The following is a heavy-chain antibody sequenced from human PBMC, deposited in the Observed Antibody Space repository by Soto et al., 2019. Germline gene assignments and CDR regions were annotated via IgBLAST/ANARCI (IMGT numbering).Heavy chain of an antibody. Sequence: EVQLGGSGGGLVKPGGSLRLSCAASGFTFRSFSMNWVRQAPGKGLEWVSSISSSSSYIYYAGSVKGRFTISRDNAKNSLYLRMNSLRADDTAVYYCARWNDDDFFYVYGMDVWGQGTTVTVSS. D-gene: IGHD1-1*01. V-gene: IGHV3-21*02. J-gene: IGHJ6*02. CDR2: ISSSSSYI. CDR3: ARWNDDDFFYVYGMDV. CDR1: GFTFRSFS.